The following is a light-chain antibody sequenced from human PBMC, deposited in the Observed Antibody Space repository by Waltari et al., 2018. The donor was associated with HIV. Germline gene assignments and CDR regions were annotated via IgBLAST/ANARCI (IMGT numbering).Light chain of an antibody. CDR2: ADS. J-gene: IGLJ2*01. CDR1: HLSLKY. Sequence: SYELTQPTSVSVSPGQTARITCSGDHLSLKYTCWYQQRPGQSPVLVISADSARPSGVPERFSGSNSGNTSTLTIKGAQLIDEADYYCQAWDTIREIFGWGTKLHVL. CDR3: QAWDTIREI. V-gene: IGLV3-1*01.